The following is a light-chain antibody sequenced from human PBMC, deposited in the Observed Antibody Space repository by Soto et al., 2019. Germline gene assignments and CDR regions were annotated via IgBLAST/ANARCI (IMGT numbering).Light chain of an antibody. V-gene: IGLV2-23*02. CDR1: RNDVGSSNL. J-gene: IGLJ1*01. CDR2: EVT. Sequence: QSVLTQPASVSGSPGQSITLSCTGTRNDVGSSNLISWYQQHPGKAPKLLLYEVTKRPAGVSNRFLGSKSDNTASLTISGLQAEDEADYYCCSSAGSGTFYVFGAGTKLTVL. CDR3: CSSAGSGTFYV.